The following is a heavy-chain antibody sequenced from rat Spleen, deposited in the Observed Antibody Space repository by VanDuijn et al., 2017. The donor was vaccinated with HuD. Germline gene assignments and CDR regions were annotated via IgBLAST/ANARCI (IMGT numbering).Heavy chain of an antibody. CDR2: IRSGGTT. CDR1: GFSLTSYY. CDR3: ARDKGGQLRGFAY. Sequence: QVQLKETGPGLVQPTQTLSITCTVSGFSLTSYYIQWVRQTPGKGLEWMGFIRSGGTTVYNSEFKSQLSISRDTSKNQVFLKMNSLQTEDTATYYCARDKGGQLRGFAYWGQGTLVTVSS. V-gene: IGHV2-65*01. D-gene: IGHD1-10*01. J-gene: IGHJ3*01.